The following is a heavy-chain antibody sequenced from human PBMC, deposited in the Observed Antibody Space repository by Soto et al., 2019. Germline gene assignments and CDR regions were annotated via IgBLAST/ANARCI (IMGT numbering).Heavy chain of an antibody. D-gene: IGHD5-12*01. CDR3: ASGYSGYARAY. CDR1: GFTFSSYS. J-gene: IGHJ4*02. Sequence: EVQLVESGGGLVKPGGSLRLSCAASGFTFSSYSMNWVRQAPGKGLEWVSSISSSSGYIYYADSVKGRFTISRDNAKNSLYLQMNSLRAEDTAVYYCASGYSGYARAYWGQGTLVTVSS. CDR2: ISSSSGYI. V-gene: IGHV3-21*01.